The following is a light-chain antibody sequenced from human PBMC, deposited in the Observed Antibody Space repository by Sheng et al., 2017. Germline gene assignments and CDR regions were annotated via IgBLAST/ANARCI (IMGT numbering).Light chain of an antibody. CDR2: DVT. V-gene: IGLV2-14*03. CDR1: STDVGGYNY. J-gene: IGLJ1*01. CDR3: SSYTTSNTYV. Sequence: QSILTQPASVSGSPGQSITISCSGVSTDVGGYNYVSWYQHHPGKAPKLIIYDVTKRPSGVSSRFSGSKSDDTASLTISGLQAEDEADYFCSSYTTSNTYVFGSGTKVNRP.